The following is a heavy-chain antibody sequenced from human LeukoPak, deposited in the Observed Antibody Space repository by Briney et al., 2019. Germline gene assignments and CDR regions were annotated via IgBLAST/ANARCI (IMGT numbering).Heavy chain of an antibody. CDR3: ARGVGYFDY. J-gene: IGHJ4*02. V-gene: IGHV4-4*07. Sequence: SETLSLTCTVSGGSISSHWWSWIRQPPGKGLEWIGRIYTSGSTNCNPSLKSRLTMSLDMSKNQLSLKLRSVTAADTAVYYCARGVGYFDYWGQGALVTVSS. CDR1: GGSISSHW. CDR2: IYTSGST. D-gene: IGHD1-26*01.